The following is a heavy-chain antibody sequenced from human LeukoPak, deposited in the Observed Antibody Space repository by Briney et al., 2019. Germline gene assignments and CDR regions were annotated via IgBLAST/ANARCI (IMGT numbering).Heavy chain of an antibody. CDR2: IYYSGST. CDR3: ARIDRAVAGTIDY. J-gene: IGHJ4*02. Sequence: SETLSLTCTVSGDSTSNYYWGWIRQPPGKGLEWIGYIYYSGSTNYNPSLKSRVTMSVDTSKNQFSLKLSSVTAADTAVYYCARIDRAVAGTIDYWGQGTLVTVSS. CDR1: GDSTSNYY. D-gene: IGHD6-19*01. V-gene: IGHV4-59*08.